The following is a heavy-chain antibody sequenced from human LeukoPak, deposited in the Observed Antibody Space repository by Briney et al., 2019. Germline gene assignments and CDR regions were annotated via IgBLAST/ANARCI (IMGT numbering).Heavy chain of an antibody. J-gene: IGHJ4*02. CDR3: ARDLEPERTYYDFWSGYYMGY. CDR1: GYTFTGYY. D-gene: IGHD3-3*01. V-gene: IGHV1-2*06. CDR2: INPNSGGT. Sequence: ASVKVSCKASGYTFTGYYMHWVRQAPGQGLEWMGRINPNSGGTNYAQKFQGRVTMTRDTSISTAYMELSRPRSDDTAVYYCARDLEPERTYYDFWSGYYMGYWGQGTLVTVSS.